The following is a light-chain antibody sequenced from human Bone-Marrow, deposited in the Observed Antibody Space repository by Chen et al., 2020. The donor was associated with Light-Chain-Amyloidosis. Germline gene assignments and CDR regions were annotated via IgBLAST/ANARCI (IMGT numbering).Light chain of an antibody. CDR1: SGDVGTYNY. V-gene: IGLV2-14*01. CDR2: AFS. J-gene: IGLJ1*01. CDR3: SSFTSSSSYV. Sequence: QSALTQPASVSGSPGQSITISCTGTSGDVGTYNYVSGYQQHPGKAPKVMIYAFSNRPSGVSNRFSGSKSGNTASLTISGLQAEDEADYYCSSFTSSSSYVFGPGTKVTVL.